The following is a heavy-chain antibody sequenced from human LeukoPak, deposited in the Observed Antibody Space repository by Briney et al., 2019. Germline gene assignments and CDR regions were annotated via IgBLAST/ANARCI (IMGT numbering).Heavy chain of an antibody. V-gene: IGHV4-30-2*01. CDR2: IYHSGST. CDR3: ARATLDIVVVPAWFWFDP. Sequence: SQTLSLTCAVSGGSISSGGYSWSWIRQPPGKGLEWIGYIYHSGSTYYNPSLKSRVTISVDRSKNQFSLKLSSVTAADTAVYYCARATLDIVVVPAWFWFDPWGQGTLVTVSS. CDR1: GGSISSGGYS. J-gene: IGHJ5*02. D-gene: IGHD2-2*01.